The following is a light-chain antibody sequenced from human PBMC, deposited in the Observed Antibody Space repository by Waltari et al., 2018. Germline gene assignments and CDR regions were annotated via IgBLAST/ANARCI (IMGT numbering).Light chain of an antibody. CDR1: TSNIGSNS. J-gene: IGLJ2*01. CDR3: AAWDVSLNGPV. V-gene: IGLV1-44*01. CDR2: TDN. Sequence: QSVLTQPPSVSGTPGQRVTLSCSGGTSNIGSNSVNWYLQLPVTSPKLLIYTDNQRPAGVPARFSASKSGTSASLAISGLQSEDEADYYCAAWDVSLNGPVFGGGTKLTVL.